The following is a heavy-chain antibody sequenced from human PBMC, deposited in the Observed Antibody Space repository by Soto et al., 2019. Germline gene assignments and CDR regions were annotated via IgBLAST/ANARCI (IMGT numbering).Heavy chain of an antibody. V-gene: IGHV4-30-4*01. CDR1: GGSISSADYY. CDR3: ARLFASSDTAAGAFAI. J-gene: IGHJ3*02. CDR2: IFYSGST. D-gene: IGHD2-21*02. Sequence: PSETLSLTCTVSGGSISSADYYWSWIRQPPGKGLEWIGYIFYSGSTYYNPSLKSRVSMSVDTSENQFSLKLSSVTAADTAIYYFARLFASSDTAAGAFAIRVQAPLVT.